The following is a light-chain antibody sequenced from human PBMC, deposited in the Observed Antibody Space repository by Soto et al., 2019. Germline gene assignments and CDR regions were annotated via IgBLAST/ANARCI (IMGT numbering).Light chain of an antibody. V-gene: IGKV1-27*01. Sequence: DIKMTQSPSSLSASVGDRVTMTCRASQGINKYLAWYQQKPGKAPKLLIYDASTLQSGVPARFSGSGSGTDFTLTISSLQPEDFATYYCQQSYSTPPGTFGQGTKVDIK. CDR1: QGINKY. CDR2: DAS. CDR3: QQSYSTPPGT. J-gene: IGKJ1*01.